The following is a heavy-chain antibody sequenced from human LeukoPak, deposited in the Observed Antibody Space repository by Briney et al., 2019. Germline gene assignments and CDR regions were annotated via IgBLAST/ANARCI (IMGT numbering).Heavy chain of an antibody. J-gene: IGHJ4*02. D-gene: IGHD5-18*01. CDR1: GGTFSDYT. CDR2: IIPIFGTP. Sequence: SVKVSYKASGGTFSDYTISWVRQAPGQGLEWMGGIIPIFGTPNYAQNFQGRVTITADESTSTAYMELSSLRSEDTAVYYCARDGHLGYKYYFDYWGQGTLVTVSS. CDR3: ARDGHLGYKYYFDY. V-gene: IGHV1-69*01.